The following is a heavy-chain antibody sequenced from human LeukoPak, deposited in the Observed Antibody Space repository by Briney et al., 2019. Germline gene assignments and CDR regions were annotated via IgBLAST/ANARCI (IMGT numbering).Heavy chain of an antibody. CDR1: GFTFSSYS. J-gene: IGHJ6*02. V-gene: IGHV3-21*01. CDR3: ARPRYCSSTSCYWYYYYGMDV. Sequence: GGSLRLSCAASGFTFSSYSMNWVRQAPGKGLGWVSSISSSSSYIYYADSVEGRFTISRDNAKNSLYLQMNSLRAEDTAVYYCARPRYCSSTSCYWYYYYGMDVWGQGTTVTVSS. CDR2: ISSSSSYI. D-gene: IGHD2-2*01.